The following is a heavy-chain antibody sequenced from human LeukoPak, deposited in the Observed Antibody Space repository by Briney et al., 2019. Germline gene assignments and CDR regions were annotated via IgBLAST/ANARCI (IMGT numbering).Heavy chain of an antibody. D-gene: IGHD6-6*01. CDR1: GFNISGNY. Sequence: GGSLRLSCAASGFNISGNYMAWVRQAPVKGLEWVSVVSGGGTTDYADSVKGRFTISRDDSKNTLYLQMNSLRAEDTAVYYCARAPAGHVLDFWGQGSLVTVSS. J-gene: IGHJ4*02. V-gene: IGHV3-53*01. CDR3: ARAPAGHVLDF. CDR2: VSGGGTT.